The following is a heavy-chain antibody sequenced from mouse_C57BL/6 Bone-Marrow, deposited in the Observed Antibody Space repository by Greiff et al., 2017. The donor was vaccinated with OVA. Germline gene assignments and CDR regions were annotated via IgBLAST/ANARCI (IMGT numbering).Heavy chain of an antibody. Sequence: EVQLQQSGPELVKPGASVKISCKASGYSFTGYYMNWVKQSPEKSLEWIGEINPSTGGTTYNQKFKAKATLTVDKSSSTAYMQLKSLTSEDSAVYYCARTYYYSNPYWYFDVWGTGTTVTVSS. J-gene: IGHJ1*03. CDR2: INPSTGGT. CDR1: GYSFTGYY. V-gene: IGHV1-42*01. D-gene: IGHD2-5*01. CDR3: ARTYYYSNPYWYFDV.